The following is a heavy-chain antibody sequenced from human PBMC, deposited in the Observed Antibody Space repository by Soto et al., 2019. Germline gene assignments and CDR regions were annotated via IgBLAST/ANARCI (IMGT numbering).Heavy chain of an antibody. CDR1: GGSISSYY. CDR2: IYYSGST. J-gene: IGHJ4*02. Sequence: SETLSLTCTVSGGSISSYYWSWIRQPPGKGLEWIGYIYYSGSTNYNPSLKSRVTISVDTSKNQFSLKLSSVTAADTAGYYCARQSSIAARYPYYFDYWGQGTLVTVSS. V-gene: IGHV4-59*01. D-gene: IGHD6-6*01. CDR3: ARQSSIAARYPYYFDY.